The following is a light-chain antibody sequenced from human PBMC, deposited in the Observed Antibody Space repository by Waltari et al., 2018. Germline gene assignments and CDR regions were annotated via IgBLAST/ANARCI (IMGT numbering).Light chain of an antibody. CDR2: AAS. CDR3: QQSYSHPQT. CDR1: QSIKIY. Sequence: DTQLTQPPSSLYASVGDRVTLACRASQSIKIYLNWYQQKSGQAPKLLVYAASNLQSVVPSRFSCSGSGTDFTLTISSLQPEDFATYYCQQSYSHPQTFGQGTKLEI. V-gene: IGKV1-39*01. J-gene: IGKJ2*01.